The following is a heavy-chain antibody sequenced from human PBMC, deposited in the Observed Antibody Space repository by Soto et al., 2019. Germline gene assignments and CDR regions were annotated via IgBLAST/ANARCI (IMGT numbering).Heavy chain of an antibody. D-gene: IGHD2-2*01. CDR1: GFSLSTSGVG. V-gene: IGHV2-5*01. CDR3: AHRRGGPAAIWGRFDY. Sequence: QITLKESGPTLVKPTQTLTLTCTFSGFSLSTSGVGVGWIRQPPGKALEWLALIYWNDDKRYSPSLKSRLTITKDTSKNQVVLTMTNMDPVDTATYYCAHRRGGPAAIWGRFDYWGQGTLVTVSS. J-gene: IGHJ4*02. CDR2: IYWNDDK.